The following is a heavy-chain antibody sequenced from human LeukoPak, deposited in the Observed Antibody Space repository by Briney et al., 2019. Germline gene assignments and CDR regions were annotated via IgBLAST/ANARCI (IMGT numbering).Heavy chain of an antibody. V-gene: IGHV5-51*01. J-gene: IGHJ3*02. D-gene: IGHD2-2*02. Sequence: GESLKISCKGSGYNFTTFWIGWVRQMPGKGLEWMGIIHPGDSDTRYSPSFQGQVTISADKSISTASLQWSSLKASDTAMYYCARHDVCSSTRCYNTYDIWGQGTTVTVSS. CDR1: GYNFTTFW. CDR2: IHPGDSDT. CDR3: ARHDVCSSTRCYNTYDI.